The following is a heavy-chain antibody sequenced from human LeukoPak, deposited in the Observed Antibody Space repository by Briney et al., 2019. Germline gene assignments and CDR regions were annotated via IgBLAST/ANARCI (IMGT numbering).Heavy chain of an antibody. J-gene: IGHJ4*02. CDR2: ISGSGSST. V-gene: IGHV3-23*01. Sequence: GGSLRLSCAASGFTFTSYAMNWVRQAPGKGLEWVSTISGSGSSTYYVDSVKGRFTISRDNSKNTLYLQMNSLRAEDTAEYYCAKDSNGWYQRVSNYFDYWGQGTLVTVSS. D-gene: IGHD6-19*01. CDR1: GFTFTSYA. CDR3: AKDSNGWYQRVSNYFDY.